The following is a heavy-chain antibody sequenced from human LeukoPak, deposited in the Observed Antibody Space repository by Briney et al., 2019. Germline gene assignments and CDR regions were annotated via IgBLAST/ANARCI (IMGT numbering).Heavy chain of an antibody. J-gene: IGHJ6*02. V-gene: IGHV1-69*04. CDR1: GGTFSSYA. Sequence: SVKVSCKASGGTFSSYAISWVRQAPGQGLEWMGRIIPILGIANYAQKFQGRVTITADKSTSTAYMERSSLRSEDTAVYYCARALAKRNIVVVPAARNYGMDVWGQGTTVTVSS. CDR3: ARALAKRNIVVVPAARNYGMDV. CDR2: IIPILGIA. D-gene: IGHD2-2*01.